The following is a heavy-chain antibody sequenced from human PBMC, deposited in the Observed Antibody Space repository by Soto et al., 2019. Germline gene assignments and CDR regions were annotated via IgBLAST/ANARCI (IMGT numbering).Heavy chain of an antibody. D-gene: IGHD3-10*01. CDR3: ATPPPGEAYSYGMDV. CDR2: IIPIFGTA. CDR1: GGTFGSYA. J-gene: IGHJ6*02. Sequence: QVQLVQSGAEVKKPGSSVKVSCKASGGTFGSYAINWVRQAPGQGLEWMGGIIPIFGTADYAQKFQGRVTITARKPPTTAYMELAGLRSEDTAGYYCATPPPGEAYSYGMDVWGQGTTVTVSS. V-gene: IGHV1-69*14.